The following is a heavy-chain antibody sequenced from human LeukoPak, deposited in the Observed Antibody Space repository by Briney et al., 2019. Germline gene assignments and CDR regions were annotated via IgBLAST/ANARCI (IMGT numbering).Heavy chain of an antibody. J-gene: IGHJ6*04. Sequence: SGXXXXXYAMNWVRLAPGKGLXWVSYISSSGSTIYYADSVKGRFTISRDNAKKSLYLQMNSLRAEDTAVYYXXXXGXXMXGGVWGKGTTVTISS. D-gene: IGHD3-16*01. CDR2: ISSSGSTI. CDR3: XXXGXXMXGGV. V-gene: IGHV3-48*03. CDR1: GXXXXXYA.